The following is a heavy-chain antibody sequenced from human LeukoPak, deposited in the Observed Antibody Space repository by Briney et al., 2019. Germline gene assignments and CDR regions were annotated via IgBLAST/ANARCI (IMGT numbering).Heavy chain of an antibody. J-gene: IGHJ4*02. CDR1: AFTFSDYT. CDR2: ITTGSTYI. D-gene: IGHD3-16*02. Sequence: GGSLRLSCSASAFTFSDYTMIWVRQAPGNGLEWVSCITTGSTYIYYADSVKGRFTISRDNAKNSLYLQMTSLRAEDTAVYYCARHRTASDYWGQGTLVTVSS. CDR3: ARHRTASDY. V-gene: IGHV3-21*01.